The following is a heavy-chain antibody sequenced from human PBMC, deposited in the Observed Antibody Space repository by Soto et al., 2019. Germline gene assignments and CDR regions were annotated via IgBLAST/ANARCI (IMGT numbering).Heavy chain of an antibody. J-gene: IGHJ4*02. CDR3: ARHRPETSRGLWYSNRWGTPDY. D-gene: IGHD6-13*01. CDR1: GFTFSNNA. CDR2: ISVSVGNT. V-gene: IGHV3-23*01. Sequence: GGSLRLSCAASGFTFSNNAMSWVRQSPGKGLEWVSTISVSVGNTYYTDSVKGRFTISRDNSKNTLYLQMNSLRAEDTALYYCARHRPETSRGLWYSNRWGTPDYWGQGTPVTV.